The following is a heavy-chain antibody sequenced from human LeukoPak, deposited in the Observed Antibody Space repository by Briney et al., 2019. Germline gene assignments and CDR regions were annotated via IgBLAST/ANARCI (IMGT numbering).Heavy chain of an antibody. CDR1: GFTFSNYW. D-gene: IGHD6-19*01. J-gene: IGHJ4*02. CDR2: IKEDGSDK. V-gene: IGHV3-7*03. CDR3: ARNSGWFRFDY. Sequence: GGSLRLSCAASGFTFSNYWMDWVRQCPGKGLEWVANIKEDGSDKYYVDSVKGRLTISRDNAKNSLYLQMNSLRAEDTAVYYCARNSGWFRFDYWGQGTLVTVSS.